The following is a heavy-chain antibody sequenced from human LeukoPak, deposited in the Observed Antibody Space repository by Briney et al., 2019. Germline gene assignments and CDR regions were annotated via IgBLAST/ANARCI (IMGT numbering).Heavy chain of an antibody. CDR2: IYCNGIT. CDR3: ASSSSWYRFDY. D-gene: IGHD6-13*01. V-gene: IGHV4-39*01. J-gene: IGHJ4*02. Sequence: SETLSLTCTVSGDSTSSSEYYWVWLRQPPGKGLEWIGTIYCNGITYHHPSLSSRITISVDTSRNQFSLTLRSVTATDTAVYYCASSSSWYRFDYWGQGALVTVSS. CDR1: GDSTSSSEYY.